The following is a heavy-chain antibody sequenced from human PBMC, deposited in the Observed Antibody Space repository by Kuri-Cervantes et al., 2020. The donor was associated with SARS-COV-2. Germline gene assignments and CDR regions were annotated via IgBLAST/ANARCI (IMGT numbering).Heavy chain of an antibody. CDR3: ARVIVSITMIVVVIPYGMDV. CDR1: GYTFTSYG. V-gene: IGHV1-18*01. D-gene: IGHD3-22*01. Sequence: ASVKVSCKASGYTFTSYGISWVRQAPGQGLEWMGWISAYNGNTNYAQKLQGRVTMTTDTFTSTAYMELRSLRSDDTAVYYCARVIVSITMIVVVIPYGMDVWGQGTTVTVSS. CDR2: ISAYNGNT. J-gene: IGHJ6*02.